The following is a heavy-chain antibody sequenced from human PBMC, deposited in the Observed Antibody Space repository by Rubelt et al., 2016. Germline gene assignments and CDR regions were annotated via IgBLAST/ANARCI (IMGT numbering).Heavy chain of an antibody. CDR3: ARELAVAGVNWFDP. CDR2: ISSNGGST. V-gene: IGHV3-64D*09. D-gene: IGHD6-19*01. J-gene: IGHJ5*02. CDR1: GFTFSSYA. Sequence: PGGSLRLSCAASGFTFSSYAMHWVRQAPGKGLEYVSAISSNGGSTYYADSVKGRFTISRDNSKNTLYLQMSSLRAEDTAVYYCARELAVAGVNWFDPWGQGTLVTVSS.